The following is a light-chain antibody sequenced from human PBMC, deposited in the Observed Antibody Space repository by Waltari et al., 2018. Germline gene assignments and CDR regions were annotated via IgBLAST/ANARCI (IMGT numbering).Light chain of an antibody. CDR3: AAWDDTLSGVV. Sequence: QSVLTQSPSASAAPGQRVTISCSGSSSNIGSTHVYWYQHVPGTAPKLLIYRNKQRPSGAHDRFSGSKSGTSASLAVSGLRSEDEADDYCAAWDDTLSGVVFGGRTKLTVL. CDR2: RNK. V-gene: IGLV1-47*01. J-gene: IGLJ2*01. CDR1: SSNIGSTH.